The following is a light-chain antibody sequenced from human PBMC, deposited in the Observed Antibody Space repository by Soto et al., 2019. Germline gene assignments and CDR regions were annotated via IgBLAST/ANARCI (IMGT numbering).Light chain of an antibody. CDR1: QSVSSY. CDR2: DAS. V-gene: IGKV3-11*01. J-gene: IGKJ4*01. CDR3: QQRSNWPPT. Sequence: EIVLTQSLATLSLSPGERATLSCRASQSVSSYLAWYQQKPGQAPRLLIYDASNRATGIPARFSGSGSGTDSTLTISSLEPEDFAVYSCQQRSNWPPTFGGGTKVEIK.